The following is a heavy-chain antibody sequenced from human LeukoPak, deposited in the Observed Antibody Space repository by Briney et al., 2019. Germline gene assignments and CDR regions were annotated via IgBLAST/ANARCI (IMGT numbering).Heavy chain of an antibody. Sequence: SGPTLVKPTQTPTLTCTFSGFSLSTSAVGVGWIRQPPGKALEWLALIYWNDDKRYSPSLKSRLTITKDTSKNQVVLIMTNMDPVDTATYYCAHRQVVATHFDYWGQGTLVTVSP. CDR1: GFSLSTSAVG. V-gene: IGHV2-5*01. CDR2: IYWNDDK. J-gene: IGHJ4*02. CDR3: AHRQVVATHFDY. D-gene: IGHD2-15*01.